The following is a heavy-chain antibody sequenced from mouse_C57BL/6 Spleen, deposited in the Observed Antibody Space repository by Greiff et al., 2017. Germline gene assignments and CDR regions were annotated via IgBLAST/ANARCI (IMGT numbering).Heavy chain of an antibody. CDR2: IDPSDSYT. Sequence: QVQLQQPGAELVMPGASVKLSCKASGYTFTSYWMHWVKQRPGQGLEWIGEIDPSDSYTNYNQKFKGKSTSTVDKSSSTAYMQLSSLTSEDSAVYYCATLYDYDVPWFAYWGQGTLVTVSA. CDR3: ATLYDYDVPWFAY. D-gene: IGHD2-4*01. J-gene: IGHJ3*01. V-gene: IGHV1-69*01. CDR1: GYTFTSYW.